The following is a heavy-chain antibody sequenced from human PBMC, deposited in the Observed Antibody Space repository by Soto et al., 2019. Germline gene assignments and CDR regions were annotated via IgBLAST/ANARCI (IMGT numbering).Heavy chain of an antibody. CDR3: ARADRTLVTSYGLDV. CDR2: INHSGTI. D-gene: IGHD2-21*02. Sequence: PSETLSLTCTVSGGSISSYYWSWIRQPPGEGLEWIGEINHSGTINFNPSLRSRLTISLDSSKKHFSLKLTSLTAADAAAYYCARADRTLVTSYGLDVWGQGTTVTVSS. J-gene: IGHJ6*02. CDR1: GGSISSYY. V-gene: IGHV4-34*01.